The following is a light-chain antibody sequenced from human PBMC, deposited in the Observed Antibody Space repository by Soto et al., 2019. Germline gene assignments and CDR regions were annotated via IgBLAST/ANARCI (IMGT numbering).Light chain of an antibody. CDR1: QDIRKY. CDR2: GAS. CDR3: QHYDHLPPFT. V-gene: IGKV1-33*01. Sequence: DIQMTQSPSSLSASVGDRVTITCQASQDIRKYLSWYQQKPERAPKLLIYGASNLETGVPSRFSGIGYGKDFTFTISSLQPEDIATYYCQHYDHLPPFTFGPGTKVAIK. J-gene: IGKJ3*01.